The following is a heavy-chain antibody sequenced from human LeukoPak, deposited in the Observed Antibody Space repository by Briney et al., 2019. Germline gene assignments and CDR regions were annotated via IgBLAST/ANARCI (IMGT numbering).Heavy chain of an antibody. CDR2: ISYDGSNK. CDR1: GFTFSSYG. V-gene: IGHV3-30*18. J-gene: IGHJ4*02. Sequence: PGGSLRLSCAASGFTFSSYGMHWVRQAPGKGLEWVAVISYDGSNKYYADSVKGRFTISRDNSKNTLYLQMNSLRAEDTAVYYCAKGSGFRIDYWGQGTLVTVSS. D-gene: IGHD3-10*01. CDR3: AKGSGFRIDY.